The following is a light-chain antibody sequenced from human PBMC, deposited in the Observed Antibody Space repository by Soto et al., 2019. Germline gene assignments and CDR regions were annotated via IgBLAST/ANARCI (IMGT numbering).Light chain of an antibody. CDR1: ISDVGSYNL. J-gene: IGLJ1*01. V-gene: IGLV2-23*01. Sequence: QSALTQPASVSGSPGQSITISCTGTISDVGSYNLVSWYQQHPGKAPKLMIYEGSKRPSGVSNRFSGSKSGNTASLTISGLQAEDEADYYCCSYAGNSLYVFGTGTKVTVL. CDR2: EGS. CDR3: CSYAGNSLYV.